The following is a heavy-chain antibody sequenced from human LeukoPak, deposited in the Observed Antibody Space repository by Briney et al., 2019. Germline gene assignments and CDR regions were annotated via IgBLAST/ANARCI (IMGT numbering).Heavy chain of an antibody. CDR2: IYYSGST. CDR3: ARQMAASWFDP. CDR1: GGSISSYY. D-gene: IGHD5-24*01. J-gene: IGHJ5*02. Sequence: PSETLSLTCTVSGGSISSYYWSWIRQPPGKGLEWIGYIYYSGSTNYNPSLKSRVTISVDTSKNQFSLKLSSVTAADTAVYYCARQMAASWFDPWGQGTLVTVSS. V-gene: IGHV4-59*08.